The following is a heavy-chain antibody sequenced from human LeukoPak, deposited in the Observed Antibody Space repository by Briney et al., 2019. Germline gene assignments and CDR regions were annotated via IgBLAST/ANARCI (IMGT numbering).Heavy chain of an antibody. CDR1: GGSNSSTRYY. V-gene: IGHV4-61*05. Sequence: SETLSLTCTVSGGSNSSTRYYWGWIRQPPGKGLEWIGYVYYSGTTNYNPSLKSRVIISVDTSKNQFSLKLSPVIAADTAVYYCARVRVDYSGNIIKYYFDYWGQGTLVTVSS. D-gene: IGHD4-23*01. J-gene: IGHJ4*02. CDR2: VYYSGTT. CDR3: ARVRVDYSGNIIKYYFDY.